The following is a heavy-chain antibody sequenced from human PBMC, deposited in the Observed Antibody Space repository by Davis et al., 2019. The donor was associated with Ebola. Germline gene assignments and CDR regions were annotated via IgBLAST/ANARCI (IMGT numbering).Heavy chain of an antibody. Sequence: GESLKISCAASGFTFSSYAMHWVRQAPGKGLEWVAVIWYDGSNKYYADSVKGRFTISRDNSKNTLYLQMNSLRAEDTAVYYCARGDYGAYYYYGMDVWGQGTTVTVSS. CDR3: ARGDYGAYYYYGMDV. V-gene: IGHV3-33*08. CDR1: GFTFSSYA. D-gene: IGHD4-17*01. CDR2: IWYDGSNK. J-gene: IGHJ6*02.